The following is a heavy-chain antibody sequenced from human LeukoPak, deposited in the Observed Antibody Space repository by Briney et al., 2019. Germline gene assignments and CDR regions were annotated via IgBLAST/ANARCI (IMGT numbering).Heavy chain of an antibody. CDR1: GFTFSMNA. D-gene: IGHD5-18*01. Sequence: PGGSLRLSCAASGFTFSMNAMHWVRQAPGKGLEWVAVISYDGTYQYYADYVKGRFTISRDNSKNTLYLQMNSLRAEDTAVYYCARDRADGYNYGDYFDNWGQGTLVTVSS. V-gene: IGHV3-30*04. J-gene: IGHJ4*02. CDR2: ISYDGTYQ. CDR3: ARDRADGYNYGDYFDN.